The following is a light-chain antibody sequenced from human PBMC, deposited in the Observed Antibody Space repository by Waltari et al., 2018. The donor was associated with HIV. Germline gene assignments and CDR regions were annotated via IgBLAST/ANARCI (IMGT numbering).Light chain of an antibody. Sequence: DIQMTQSPSSLSASVGDRVSITCQASQDISNYLNWHQQKPGKAPKLLIYDASNLETGVPSRFNGSGSETDFTLTIINLQPEDIAAYYCQHYDILPLTFGGGTKVEIK. CDR3: QHYDILPLT. CDR1: QDISNY. CDR2: DAS. V-gene: IGKV1-33*01. J-gene: IGKJ4*01.